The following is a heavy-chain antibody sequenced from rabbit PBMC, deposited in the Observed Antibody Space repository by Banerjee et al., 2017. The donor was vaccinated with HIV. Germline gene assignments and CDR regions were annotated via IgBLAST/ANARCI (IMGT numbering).Heavy chain of an antibody. CDR3: ASEYPDHGSYGYAFNL. V-gene: IGHV1S45*01. D-gene: IGHD6-1*01. J-gene: IGHJ4*01. CDR1: GFSVSTNYY. CDR2: IYPGSGGNI. Sequence: QEQLEESGGDLVKPGASLTLTCTASGFSVSTNYYIYWVRQAPGKGLEWIACIYPGSGGNIIYANWAKGRFTISKTSSTTVTLQMTSLTAADTATYFCASEYPDHGSYGYAFNLWGPGTLVTVS.